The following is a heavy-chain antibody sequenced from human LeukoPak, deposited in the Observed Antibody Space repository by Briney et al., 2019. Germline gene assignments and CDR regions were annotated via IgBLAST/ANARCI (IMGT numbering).Heavy chain of an antibody. J-gene: IGHJ3*02. CDR3: ARDRDGGFAFDI. CDR2: IMPNGETR. CDR1: GFSFSNYV. V-gene: IGHV3-64*01. Sequence: GGSLRLSCAASGFSFSNYVMHWVRQAPGKGLEYVSAIMPNGETRGYANSMKGRFTISRDNSKNTLYLQTGSLRAEDMAIYYCARDRDGGFAFDIWGQGTLVTVFS. D-gene: IGHD2-15*01.